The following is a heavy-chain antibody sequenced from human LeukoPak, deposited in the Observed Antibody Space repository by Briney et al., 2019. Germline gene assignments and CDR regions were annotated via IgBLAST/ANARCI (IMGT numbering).Heavy chain of an antibody. CDR3: AREDPTVTTLGNYFDY. Sequence: GASVKVSCKASGYTFTSYGISWVRQAPGQGLEWMGWISAYNGNTNYAQKFQGRVTITADKSTSTAYMELSSLRSEDTAVYYCAREDPTVTTLGNYFDYWGQGTLVTVSS. CDR1: GYTFTSYG. J-gene: IGHJ4*02. V-gene: IGHV1-18*01. CDR2: ISAYNGNT. D-gene: IGHD4-17*01.